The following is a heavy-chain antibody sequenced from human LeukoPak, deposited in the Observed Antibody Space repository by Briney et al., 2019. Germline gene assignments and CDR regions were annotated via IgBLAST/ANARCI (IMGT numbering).Heavy chain of an antibody. CDR3: ARELGYCSGGSCYNIRFDP. D-gene: IGHD2-15*01. J-gene: IGHJ5*02. Sequence: QPGGSLRLSCAASGFNFSSNSMNWVGQAPGTGLDWVSFISRNSGTIYYAHSVKGRFTISRDNAKNSVYLQMNSLRAEDTAVYYCARELGYCSGGSCYNIRFDPWGQGTLVTVSS. CDR2: ISRNSGTI. V-gene: IGHV3-48*01. CDR1: GFNFSSNS.